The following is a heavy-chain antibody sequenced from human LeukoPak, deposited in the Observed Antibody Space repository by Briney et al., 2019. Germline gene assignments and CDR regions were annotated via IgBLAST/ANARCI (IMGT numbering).Heavy chain of an antibody. D-gene: IGHD2-15*01. V-gene: IGHV3-66*01. CDR2: IRSDSGT. CDR1: GLTVSSNY. Sequence: GGSLRLSCAASGLTVSSNYMTWVRQAPGKGLQWVSIIRSDSGTDYADSAKGRFTISRDSSNNTVLFLMNSMRVEDTGVYYCARESNRRLQYYGLNVWGLGTTVTVSS. CDR3: ARESNRRLQYYGLNV. J-gene: IGHJ6*02.